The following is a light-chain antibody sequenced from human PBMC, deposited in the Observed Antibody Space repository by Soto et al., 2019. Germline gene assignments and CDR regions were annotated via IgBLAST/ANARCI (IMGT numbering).Light chain of an antibody. CDR3: QQYDTSPRN. CDR1: QSVSSSF. Sequence: EIVLTQSPGTLSLSPGERATLSCRASQSVSSSFLAWYQQKPGQAPRLLMYGVSNMATGIPDRFSGSGSGTDFTLTISRLEPEDFAVYYCQQYDTSPRNFGGGTKVDIK. J-gene: IGKJ4*01. V-gene: IGKV3-20*01. CDR2: GVS.